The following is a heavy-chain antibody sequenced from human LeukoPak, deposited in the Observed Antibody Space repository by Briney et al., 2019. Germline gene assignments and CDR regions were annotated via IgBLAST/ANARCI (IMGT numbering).Heavy chain of an antibody. CDR2: IHYGGST. CDR1: GGSIIGYS. CDR3: ATRRNEAFDI. J-gene: IGHJ3*02. Sequence: PSETLSLTCTVSGGSIIGYSWNWIRQPPGTGLEWIGYIHYGGSTNYNPSLKSRVSISVDPSKNQFSLKLSSVTAADTAVYYCATRRNEAFDIWGQGTLVTVSS. V-gene: IGHV4-59*01.